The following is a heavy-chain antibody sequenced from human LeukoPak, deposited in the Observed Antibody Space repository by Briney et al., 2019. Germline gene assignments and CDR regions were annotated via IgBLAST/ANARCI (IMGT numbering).Heavy chain of an antibody. Sequence: TGGSLRLSCAASGFTFSSYSMNWVRQAPGKGLEWVSYISSSSSTIYYADSVKGRFTISRDNAKNSLYLQMNSLRAEDTAVYYCARDRVEMATIYAFDIWGQGTMVAVSS. CDR3: ARDRVEMATIYAFDI. J-gene: IGHJ3*02. CDR1: GFTFSSYS. D-gene: IGHD5-24*01. CDR2: ISSSSSTI. V-gene: IGHV3-48*01.